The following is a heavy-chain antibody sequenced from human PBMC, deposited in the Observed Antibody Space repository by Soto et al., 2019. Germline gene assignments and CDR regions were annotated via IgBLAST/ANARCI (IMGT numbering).Heavy chain of an antibody. CDR2: INPNSGGT. V-gene: IGHV1-2*02. CDR3: ARVVPAAIGRANNWFDP. Sequence: ASVKVSCKASGYTFTGYYMHWVRQAPGQGLEWMGWINPNSGGTNYAQKFQGRVTMTRDTSISTAYMELSRLRSDDTAVYYCARVVPAAIGRANNWFDPWGQGTLVTVSS. J-gene: IGHJ5*02. D-gene: IGHD2-2*01. CDR1: GYTFTGYY.